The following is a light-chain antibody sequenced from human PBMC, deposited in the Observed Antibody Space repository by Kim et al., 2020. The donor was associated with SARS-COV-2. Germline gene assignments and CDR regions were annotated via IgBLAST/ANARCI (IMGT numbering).Light chain of an antibody. J-gene: IGLJ3*02. V-gene: IGLV1-44*01. CDR1: SSNIGSNY. CDR2: TDN. CDR3: AAWDDGLRGRM. Sequence: GPRVTISCSGSSSNIGSNYVSWYQHLPGTAPKLLIYTDNQRPSGVPDRFSGSKSGTSASLAISGLQSEDEADYYCAAWDDGLRGRMFGGGTRLTVL.